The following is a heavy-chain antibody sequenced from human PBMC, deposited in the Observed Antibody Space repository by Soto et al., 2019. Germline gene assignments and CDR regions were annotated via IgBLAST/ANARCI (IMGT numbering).Heavy chain of an antibody. Sequence: PSETLSLTCTVSGGSISSYYWSWIRQPPGKGLEWIGYIYYSGSTNYNPSLKIRVTISVYTSKNKFSLKQSFVTDADTAVYYCARHSSGSYNWHNALDIWRQVTMVIVSS. D-gene: IGHD1-26*01. CDR3: ARHSSGSYNWHNALDI. V-gene: IGHV4-59*01. CDR2: IYYSGST. CDR1: GGSISSYY. J-gene: IGHJ3*02.